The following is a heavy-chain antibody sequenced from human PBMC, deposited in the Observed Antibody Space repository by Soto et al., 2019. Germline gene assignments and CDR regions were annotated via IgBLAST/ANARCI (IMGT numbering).Heavy chain of an antibody. J-gene: IGHJ3*02. Sequence: QLQLVQSGGEVKTPGASVKVSCTTSGYTFTSHGISWVRQAPGQGLEWMGWISTYNGKTDYAQKSQGRVTMTADTLTSTVYMEVRSLRSDDTAVYYCARLLTEGATYREDAFDMWGQGTNVTVSS. D-gene: IGHD1-26*01. CDR2: ISTYNGKT. CDR3: ARLLTEGATYREDAFDM. CDR1: GYTFTSHG. V-gene: IGHV1-18*01.